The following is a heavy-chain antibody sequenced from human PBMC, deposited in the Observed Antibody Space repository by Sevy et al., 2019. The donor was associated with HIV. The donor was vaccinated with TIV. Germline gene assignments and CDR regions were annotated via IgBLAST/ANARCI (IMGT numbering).Heavy chain of an antibody. J-gene: IGHJ6*02. V-gene: IGHV3-53*01. CDR2: IYSGGTT. CDR1: GFTISRND. D-gene: IGHD6-25*01. Sequence: GGSLRLSCAISGFTISRNDMNWVRQAPGKGLEWVSIIYSGGTTYYADSVKGRFSISRDNSKNTLYLHMNSLRDEDTALYYCARHRGAAAGLFVRMDVWGQGTTVTVSS. CDR3: ARHRGAAAGLFVRMDV.